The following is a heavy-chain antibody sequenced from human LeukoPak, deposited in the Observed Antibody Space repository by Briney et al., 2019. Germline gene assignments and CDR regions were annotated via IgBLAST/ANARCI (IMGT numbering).Heavy chain of an antibody. D-gene: IGHD6-19*01. CDR2: INPNSGGT. Sequence: ASVKVSCKASGYTFIAYYMYWVRQAPGQGLEWMGWINPNSGGTKYAQKFQGRVTMTRDTSISTAYMELSRLISDDTAVYYCARVGSSGWYVHPTLDYWGQGTLVTVSS. CDR3: ARVGSSGWYVHPTLDY. CDR1: GYTFIAYY. J-gene: IGHJ4*02. V-gene: IGHV1-2*02.